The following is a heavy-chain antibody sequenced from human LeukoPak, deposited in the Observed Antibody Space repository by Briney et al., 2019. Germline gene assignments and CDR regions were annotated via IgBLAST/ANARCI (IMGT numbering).Heavy chain of an antibody. Sequence: ASVKVSRKASGYSFTGYYIHWVRQAPGQGLEWMGWINPNSGGTNYAQKIQDRVTMTRDTSISTAYMELSRLRSDDTAVYYCAAVQNYYYGLDVWGQGITVTVS. D-gene: IGHD3-10*01. CDR3: AAVQNYYYGLDV. J-gene: IGHJ6*02. CDR1: GYSFTGYY. CDR2: INPNSGGT. V-gene: IGHV1-2*02.